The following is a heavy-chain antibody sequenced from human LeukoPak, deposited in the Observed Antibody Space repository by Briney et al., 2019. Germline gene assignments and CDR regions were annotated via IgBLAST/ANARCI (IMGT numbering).Heavy chain of an antibody. V-gene: IGHV1-46*01. D-gene: IGHD3-9*01. CDR2: MNPSGDTT. CDR1: GYNFTNYY. Sequence: ASVKVSCKTSGYNFTNYYMHWVRQAPGHGLEWMGIMNPSGDTTTYAEKFQGRVTMTRDTSTSTVYMELSSLRSEDAAVYYCARGGALRYFEWFSAYWGQGTLVTVSS. CDR3: ARGGALRYFEWFSAY. J-gene: IGHJ4*02.